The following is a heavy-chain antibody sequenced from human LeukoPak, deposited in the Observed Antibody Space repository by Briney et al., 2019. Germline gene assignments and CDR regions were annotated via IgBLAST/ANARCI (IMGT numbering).Heavy chain of an antibody. Sequence: GGSLRLSCAASGFTFSSYAMSWVRQAPGKGLEWVSAISGSGGSTYYADSVKGRFTISRDNSKNTLYLQMNSLRAEDTAVYYCAKAKEPVGYSGGWYSYYYGMDVWGQGTTVTVSS. D-gene: IGHD6-19*01. V-gene: IGHV3-23*01. CDR3: AKAKEPVGYSGGWYSYYYGMDV. CDR2: ISGSGGST. CDR1: GFTFSSYA. J-gene: IGHJ6*02.